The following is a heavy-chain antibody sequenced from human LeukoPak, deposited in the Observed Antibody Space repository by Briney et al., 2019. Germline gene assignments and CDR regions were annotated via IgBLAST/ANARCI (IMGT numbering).Heavy chain of an antibody. Sequence: ASVKVSCKASGYTFTSYGISWVRQAPGQGLEWMGWISAYNGNTNYAQKLQGRVTMTTDTSTSTAYMELRSLRSDDTAVYYCARVQRVLRYFDWFWIPDYWGQGTLVTVSS. CDR3: ARVQRVLRYFDWFWIPDY. CDR2: ISAYNGNT. D-gene: IGHD3-9*01. J-gene: IGHJ4*02. CDR1: GYTFTSYG. V-gene: IGHV1-18*01.